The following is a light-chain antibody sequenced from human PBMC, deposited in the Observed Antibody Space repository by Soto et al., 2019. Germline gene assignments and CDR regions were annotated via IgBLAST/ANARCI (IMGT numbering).Light chain of an antibody. J-gene: IGKJ1*01. CDR1: QSFLYSSNNKNY. CDR2: WAS. Sequence: DSVMTQSPDSLAVSLGERATINCKSSQSFLYSSNNKNYLAWYQQKPGQPPKLLIYWASTRESGVPDRFSGSGSGTDFTLTISSLQAEDVAVYYCQQYYSTPPWTFGQGTKV. CDR3: QQYYSTPPWT. V-gene: IGKV4-1*01.